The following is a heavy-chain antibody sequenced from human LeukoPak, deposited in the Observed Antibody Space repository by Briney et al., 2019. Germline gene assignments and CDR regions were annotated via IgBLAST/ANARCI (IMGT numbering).Heavy chain of an antibody. Sequence: SETLSLTCTVSGGSISSSSYYWGWIRQPPGKGLEWIGSIYYSGSTYYNPSLKSRVTISVDTSKNQFSLKLSSVTAADTAVYYCARSSSGYLSNWFDPWGQGTLVTVSS. CDR1: GGSISSSSYY. D-gene: IGHD3-22*01. J-gene: IGHJ5*02. CDR3: ARSSSGYLSNWFDP. V-gene: IGHV4-39*01. CDR2: IYYSGST.